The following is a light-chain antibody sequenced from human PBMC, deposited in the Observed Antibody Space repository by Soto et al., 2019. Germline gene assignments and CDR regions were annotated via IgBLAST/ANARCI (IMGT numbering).Light chain of an antibody. CDR3: QQLNSYPIT. Sequence: IPLTQSPSSLSASVGDRVTITCRASQGISSYLAWYQQKPGKAPELLIYAASTLQSGVPSRFSGSGSGTDFTLTISSLQPEDFATYYCQQLNSYPITFGQGTRLEIK. CDR1: QGISSY. V-gene: IGKV1-9*01. CDR2: AAS. J-gene: IGKJ5*01.